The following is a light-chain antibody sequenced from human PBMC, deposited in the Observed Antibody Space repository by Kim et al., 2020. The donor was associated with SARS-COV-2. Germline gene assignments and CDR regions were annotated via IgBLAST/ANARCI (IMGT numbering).Light chain of an antibody. J-gene: IGKJ1*01. Sequence: ENVLTQSPGTLSLSPGERVTLSCRASQSLSSSYLAWYQQKPGQAPRLLIFGASNRASGIPDRFNGSGSGTDFTLTISRLEPEDFAVYYCQQYGSSPLTFGQGTKVDIK. CDR2: GAS. CDR3: QQYGSSPLT. V-gene: IGKV3-20*01. CDR1: QSLSSSY.